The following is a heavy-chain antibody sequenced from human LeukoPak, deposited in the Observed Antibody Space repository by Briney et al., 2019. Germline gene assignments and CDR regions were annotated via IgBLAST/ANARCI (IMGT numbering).Heavy chain of an antibody. CDR3: ARDVSITHYYDSSGSLADY. Sequence: GASVKVSCTASGYTFTSYDINWVRQATGQGLEWMGWMNPNSGNTNYAQKLQGRVTMTTDTSTSTAYMELRSLRSDDTAVYYCARDVSITHYYDSSGSLADYWGQGTLVTVSS. CDR2: MNPNSGNT. J-gene: IGHJ4*02. D-gene: IGHD3-22*01. CDR1: GYTFTSYD. V-gene: IGHV1-18*01.